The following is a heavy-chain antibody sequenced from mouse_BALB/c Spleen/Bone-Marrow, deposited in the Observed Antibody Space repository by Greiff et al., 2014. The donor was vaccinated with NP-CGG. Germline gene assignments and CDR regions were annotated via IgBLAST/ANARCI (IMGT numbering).Heavy chain of an antibody. J-gene: IGHJ1*01. CDR1: GFTFSSYA. Sequence: EVMLVESGGGLVKPGGSLKLSCAASGFTFSSYAMSWVRQTPEKRLERVATISSGGSYTYYADSVKGRFTISRDTAKNTLYLQMSSLRSEDTAMYYCARQDYYGSSPHWYFDVWGAGTTVTVSS. CDR2: ISSGGSYT. CDR3: ARQDYYGSSPHWYFDV. V-gene: IGHV5-9-1*01. D-gene: IGHD1-1*01.